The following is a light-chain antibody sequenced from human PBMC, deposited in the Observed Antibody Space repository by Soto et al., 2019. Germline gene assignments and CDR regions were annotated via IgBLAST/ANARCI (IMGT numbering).Light chain of an antibody. J-gene: IGKJ1*01. V-gene: IGKV3-20*01. CDR3: QQYGGSPT. CDR2: DAS. CDR1: QSVRSSY. Sequence: EIVLTQSPGTLSLSPGERATLSCRASQSVRSSYLAWYQQKPGQPPRLLIYDASNRATDVPDRFSGSGSGTDFTLAISRLEPEDFAVYYCQQYGGSPTFGLGTKVEIK.